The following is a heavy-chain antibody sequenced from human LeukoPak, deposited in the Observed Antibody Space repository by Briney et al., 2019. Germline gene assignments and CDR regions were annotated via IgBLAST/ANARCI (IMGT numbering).Heavy chain of an antibody. Sequence: PGGSLRLSCAASGFTFSSYAMSWVRQAPGKGLEWVSAISGSGGSTYYADSVKGRFTISRDNSKNTLYLKMNSLRAEDTAVYYCAKALDYYDSSGYYRDAFDIWGQGTMVTVSS. CDR3: AKALDYYDSSGYYRDAFDI. D-gene: IGHD3-22*01. CDR2: ISGSGGST. CDR1: GFTFSSYA. V-gene: IGHV3-23*01. J-gene: IGHJ3*02.